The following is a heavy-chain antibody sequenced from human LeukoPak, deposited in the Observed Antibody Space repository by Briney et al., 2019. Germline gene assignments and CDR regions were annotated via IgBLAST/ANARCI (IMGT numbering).Heavy chain of an antibody. CDR1: GFTFSDYY. V-gene: IGHV3-11*01. J-gene: IGHJ4*02. D-gene: IGHD6-6*01. Sequence: GGSLRLSCAASGFTFSDYYMSWIRQAPGKGLEWVSLISSTSPRAISYGDSVKGRFTTSRDDAKDSLFLQMNNLRAEDTAMYYCAGHARGSYLVYWGQGILVTVSA. CDR2: ISSTSPRAI. CDR3: AGHARGSYLVY.